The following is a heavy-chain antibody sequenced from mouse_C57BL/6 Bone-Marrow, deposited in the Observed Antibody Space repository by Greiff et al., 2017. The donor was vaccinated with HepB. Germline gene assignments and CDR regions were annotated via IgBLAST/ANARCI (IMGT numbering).Heavy chain of an antibody. J-gene: IGHJ3*01. CDR1: GFTFSDYY. Sequence: EVMLVESGGGLVQPGGSLKLSCAASGFTFSDYYMYWVRQTPEKRLEWVAYISNGGGSTYYPDTVKGRFTISRDNAKNTLYLQMSRLKSEDTAMYYCARQNYYGSSYGPLAYWGQGTLVTVSA. CDR3: ARQNYYGSSYGPLAY. D-gene: IGHD1-1*01. CDR2: ISNGGGST. V-gene: IGHV5-12*01.